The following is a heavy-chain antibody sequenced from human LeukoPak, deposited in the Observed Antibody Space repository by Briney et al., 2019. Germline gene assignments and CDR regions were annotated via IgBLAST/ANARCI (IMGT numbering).Heavy chain of an antibody. V-gene: IGHV1-18*01. CDR3: ARVGATYYYGSGSYLCDY. CDR1: GYTFTSYG. D-gene: IGHD3-10*01. J-gene: IGHJ4*02. Sequence: ASVKVSCKASGYTFTSYGISWVRQAPGQGLEWMGWISAYNGNTNYAQKLQGRVTMTTDTSTSTAYMELRSLRSDDTAVYYCARVGATYYYGSGSYLCDYWGQGTLVTVSS. CDR2: ISAYNGNT.